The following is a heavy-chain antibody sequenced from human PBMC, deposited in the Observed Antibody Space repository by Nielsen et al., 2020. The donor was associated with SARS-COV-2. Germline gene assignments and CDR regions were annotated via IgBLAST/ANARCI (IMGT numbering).Heavy chain of an antibody. CDR1: GGSFSGYY. V-gene: IGHV4-34*01. CDR2: INHSGST. D-gene: IGHD3-3*01. J-gene: IGHJ6*03. Sequence: SETLSLTCAVYGGSFSGYYWSWIRQPPGKGLEWIGEINHSGSTNYNPSLKSRVTISVDTSKNQFSLKLRSVTAADTAVYYCARGRVITIFGVVRDYYYMDVWGKGTTVTVSS. CDR3: ARGRVITIFGVVRDYYYMDV.